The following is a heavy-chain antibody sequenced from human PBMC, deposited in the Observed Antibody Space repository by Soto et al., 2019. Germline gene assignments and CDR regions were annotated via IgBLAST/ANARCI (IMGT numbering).Heavy chain of an antibody. CDR2: IVVGSGNT. V-gene: IGHV1-58*02. D-gene: IGHD3-3*01. CDR1: GFTFTSSA. Sequence: SVKVSCKASGFTFTSSAMQWVRQARGQRLEWIGWIVVGSGNTNYAQKFQERVTITRDMSTSTAYMELSSLRSEVTAVYYCAADSKPLYYDFWSGYSPYYMDVWGKGTTVTVSS. CDR3: AADSKPLYYDFWSGYSPYYMDV. J-gene: IGHJ6*03.